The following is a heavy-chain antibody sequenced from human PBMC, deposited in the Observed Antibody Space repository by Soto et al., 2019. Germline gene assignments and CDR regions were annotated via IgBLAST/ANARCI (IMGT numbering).Heavy chain of an antibody. CDR3: ARDYRKRGPNWYFDL. CDR1: GFTFSSYW. CDR2: IKQDGSEK. J-gene: IGHJ2*01. V-gene: IGHV3-7*03. D-gene: IGHD4-4*01. Sequence: EVQLVESGGGLVQPGGSLRLSCAASGFTFSSYWMSWVRQAPGKGLEWVANIKQDGSEKYYVDSVKGRFTISRDNAKNSLYLQMNSLRAEDTAVYYCARDYRKRGPNWYFDLWGRGTLVTVSS.